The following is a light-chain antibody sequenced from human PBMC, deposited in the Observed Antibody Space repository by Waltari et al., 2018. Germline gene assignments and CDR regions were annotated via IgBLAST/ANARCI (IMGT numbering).Light chain of an antibody. CDR3: LQLNSYPLT. CDR2: AAS. Sequence: DIQLTQSPSFPSASVGDRVTITCRASQGISNYLAWYQQKPGKAPKLLISAASTLQSGVPSRFSGSGSETEFTLTISSLQPEDFATYFCLQLNSYPLTFGGGTNVEIK. V-gene: IGKV1-9*01. CDR1: QGISNY. J-gene: IGKJ4*01.